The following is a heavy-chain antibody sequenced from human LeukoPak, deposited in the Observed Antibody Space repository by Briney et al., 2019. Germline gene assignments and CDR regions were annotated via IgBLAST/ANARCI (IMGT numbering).Heavy chain of an antibody. J-gene: IGHJ4*02. CDR1: GFTVSSNY. CDR2: IYSGGDT. CDR3: AKSGSYRFDD. V-gene: IGHV3-53*01. Sequence: GGSLRLSCAASGFTVSSNYMSWVRQAPGKGLEWVSVIYSGGDTYYADSVKGRFTISRDNSKNTLYLQMKSLRAEDTAVYYCAKSGSYRFDDWGQGTLVTVSS. D-gene: IGHD1-26*01.